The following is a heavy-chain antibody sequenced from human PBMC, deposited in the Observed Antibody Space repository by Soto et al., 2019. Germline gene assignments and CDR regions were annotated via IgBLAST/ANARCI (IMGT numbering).Heavy chain of an antibody. CDR1: GGSISSYY. Sequence: PLETLSLTCTVSGGSISSYYWSWIRQPPGKGLEWIGYIYYSGSTNYNPSLKSRVTISVDTSKNQFSLKLSSVTAADTAVYYCARGLGIAVAGVVMYYYYGMDVWGQGTTVTVSS. J-gene: IGHJ6*02. CDR2: IYYSGST. CDR3: ARGLGIAVAGVVMYYYYGMDV. V-gene: IGHV4-59*01. D-gene: IGHD6-19*01.